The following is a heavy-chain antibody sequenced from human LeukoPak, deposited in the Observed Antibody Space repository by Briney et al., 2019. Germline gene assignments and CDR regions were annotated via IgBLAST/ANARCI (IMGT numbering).Heavy chain of an antibody. CDR2: ISSSSGNI. D-gene: IGHD5-18*01. CDR3: ARLAVDTAMVTVYYYYGMDV. CDR1: GFTFSGYY. J-gene: IGHJ6*02. Sequence: GGSLRLSCAASGFTFSGYYMTWIRQAPGKGLEWVSYISSSSGNINYADSVKGRFTISRDNAANSLYLQMNSLRAEDTAVYYCARLAVDTAMVTVYYYYGMDVWGQGTTVTVSS. V-gene: IGHV3-11*03.